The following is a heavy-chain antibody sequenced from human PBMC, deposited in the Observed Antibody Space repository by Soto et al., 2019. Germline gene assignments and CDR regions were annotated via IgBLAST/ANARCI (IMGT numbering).Heavy chain of an antibody. J-gene: IGHJ4*02. V-gene: IGHV4-30-4*01. CDR2: IYYSGST. D-gene: IGHD3-10*01. CDR1: GGSVSSSSYY. CDR3: ARLSYGSGSYPYYFDY. Sequence: SETLSLTCTVSGGSVSSSSYYWSWIRQPPGKGLEWIGYIYYSGSTYYNPSLKSRVTISVDTSKNQFSLKLSSVTAADTAVYYCARLSYGSGSYPYYFDYWGQGTLVTVSS.